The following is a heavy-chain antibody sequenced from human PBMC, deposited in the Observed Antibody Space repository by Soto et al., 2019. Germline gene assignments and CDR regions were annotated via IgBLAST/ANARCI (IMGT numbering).Heavy chain of an antibody. D-gene: IGHD3-22*01. CDR3: ARAPPAYYHDISGVX. J-gene: IGHJ4*02. V-gene: IGHV3-48*02. Sequence: GGSLRLSFAASGFTFSSSGMNWVRQAPGKGLEWVSYISGSSSTIYYADSAKVRFTMSRDNSKDALYLQMNSLRDEDTAVYYCARAPPAYYHDISGVXWGQRTLVTVS. CDR1: GFTFSSSG. CDR2: ISGSSSTI.